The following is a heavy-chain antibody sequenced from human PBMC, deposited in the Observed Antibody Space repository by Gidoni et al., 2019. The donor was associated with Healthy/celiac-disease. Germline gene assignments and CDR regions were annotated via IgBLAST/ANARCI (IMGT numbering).Heavy chain of an antibody. D-gene: IGHD2-2*01. CDR1: VFTFDDYA. CDR2: ISWNSGSI. CDR3: AKDRGSSTSCYPDY. J-gene: IGHJ4*02. V-gene: IGHV3-9*01. Sequence: EVQLVESWGGLVPPGRSLRLSCAASVFTFDDYAMHEVRQAPGKGLEWVSGISWNSGSIGYADSVKGRFTISRDNAKNSLYLQMNSLRAEDTALYYCAKDRGSSTSCYPDYWGQGTLVTVSS.